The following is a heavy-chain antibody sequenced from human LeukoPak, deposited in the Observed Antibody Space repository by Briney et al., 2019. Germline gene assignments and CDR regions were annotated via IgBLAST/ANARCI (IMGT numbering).Heavy chain of an antibody. Sequence: GGSLRLSCAASGFIFSNAWMSWVRLAPGKGLEWVGRIKSKTDGGTTDYAAPVKGRFTISRDDSKNTLYLQMNSLKTEDTAVYYCTTPVQQSMIVVDHDAFDIWGQGTMVTVSS. CDR1: GFIFSNAW. CDR3: TTPVQQSMIVVDHDAFDI. CDR2: IKSKTDGGTT. D-gene: IGHD3-22*01. J-gene: IGHJ3*02. V-gene: IGHV3-15*01.